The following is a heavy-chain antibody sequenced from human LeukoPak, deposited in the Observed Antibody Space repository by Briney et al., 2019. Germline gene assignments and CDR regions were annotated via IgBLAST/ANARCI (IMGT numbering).Heavy chain of an antibody. Sequence: GASVKVSCKASGYTFTSYDINWVGQATGQGLEWMGWMNPNSGNTGYAQKFQGRVTMTRNTSISTAYMELSSLRSEDTAVYYCAMYYDFWSGYYNYYYYYGMDVWGQGTTVTVSS. CDR3: AMYYDFWSGYYNYYYYYGMDV. J-gene: IGHJ6*02. CDR2: MNPNSGNT. D-gene: IGHD3-3*01. V-gene: IGHV1-8*01. CDR1: GYTFTSYD.